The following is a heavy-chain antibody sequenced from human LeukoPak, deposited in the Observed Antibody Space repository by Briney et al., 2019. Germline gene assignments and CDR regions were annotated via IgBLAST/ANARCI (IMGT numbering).Heavy chain of an antibody. J-gene: IGHJ4*02. CDR1: GGSISSYY. CDR3: ARHRGVGELLTDY. V-gene: IGHV4-59*08. Sequence: SETLSLTCTVSGGSISSYYWSWIRQPPGKGLEWIGYIYYSGSTNYNPSLKSRVTISVDTSKNQFSLKLSSVTAADTAVYYCARHRGVGELLTDYWGQGTLVTVSS. CDR2: IYYSGST. D-gene: IGHD3-10*01.